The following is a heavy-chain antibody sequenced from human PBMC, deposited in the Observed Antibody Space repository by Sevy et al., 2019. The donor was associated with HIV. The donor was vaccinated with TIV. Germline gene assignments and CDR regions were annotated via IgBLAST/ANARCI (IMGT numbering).Heavy chain of an antibody. D-gene: IGHD2-2*03. J-gene: IGHJ4*02. CDR2: IYTSGNTNSGNT. V-gene: IGHV4-4*07. CDR3: ASGRGYSYSLNY. CDR1: GDSVTNYY. Sequence: SETLSLNCTVSGDSVTNYYWNWIRQPAGKGLEWIGRIYTSGNTNSGNTNYNPSLKSRVTMSVDMSKNRFSLKLTSVTAADTAVYYCASGRGYSYSLNYWGQGTVVTVSS.